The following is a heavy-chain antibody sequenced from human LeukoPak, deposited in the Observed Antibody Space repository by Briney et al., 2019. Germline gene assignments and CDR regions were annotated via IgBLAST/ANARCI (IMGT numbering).Heavy chain of an antibody. CDR3: AKINSSGWYGFHAFDI. J-gene: IGHJ3*02. V-gene: IGHV3-15*01. D-gene: IGHD6-19*01. CDR2: IKSKTDGGTT. Sequence: GGSLRLSCAASGFTFSNVWMSWVRQAPGKGLEWVGRIKSKTDGGTTDYAAPVKGRFTISRDDSKNTLYLQMNSLRAEDTAVYYCAKINSSGWYGFHAFDIWGQGTMVTVSS. CDR1: GFTFSNVW.